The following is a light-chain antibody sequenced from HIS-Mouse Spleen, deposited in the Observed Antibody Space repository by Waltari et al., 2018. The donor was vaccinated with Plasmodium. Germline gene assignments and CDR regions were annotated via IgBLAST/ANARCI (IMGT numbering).Light chain of an antibody. V-gene: IGLV3-1*01. CDR3: QAWDSSTVV. CDR1: KLGDKS. CDR2: QDS. Sequence: SYELTQPPSVSVSPGQTASITCSGDKLGDKSACWYQQKPGQSPGLGIYQDSKRPSGIPELFSGSNSGNTATLTISGTQAMDEADYYCQAWDSSTVVFGGGTKLTVL. J-gene: IGLJ2*01.